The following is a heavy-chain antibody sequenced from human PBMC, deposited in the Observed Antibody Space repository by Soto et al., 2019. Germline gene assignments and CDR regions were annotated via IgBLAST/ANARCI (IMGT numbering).Heavy chain of an antibody. J-gene: IGHJ4*01. CDR1: GYNFTNYW. V-gene: IGHV5-51*01. D-gene: IGHD3-22*01. CDR2: IHPGDSDT. CDR3: ARHPYFYDSSGFCLDY. Sequence: PGESLKISCKGSGYNFTNYWIGWVRQMPGKGLEWMGIIHPGDSDTRYSPSFQGQVTISADKSISTAYLQWGSLKASDTAMYYCARHPYFYDSSGFCLDYWGQGTLVTV.